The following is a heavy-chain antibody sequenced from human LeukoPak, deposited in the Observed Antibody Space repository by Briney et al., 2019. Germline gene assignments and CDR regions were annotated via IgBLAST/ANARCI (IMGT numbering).Heavy chain of an antibody. CDR2: ISAYNGNI. V-gene: IGHV1-18*01. J-gene: IGHJ4*02. CDR1: GYTFTSYG. D-gene: IGHD2-2*01. Sequence: ASVKVSCKASGYTFTSYGISWVRQAPGQGLEWMGWISAYNGNINYAQKLQGRVTMTTDTSTSTAYMELRSLRSDDTAVYYCARACSSTSCYWFDYWGQGTLVTVSS. CDR3: ARACSSTSCYWFDY.